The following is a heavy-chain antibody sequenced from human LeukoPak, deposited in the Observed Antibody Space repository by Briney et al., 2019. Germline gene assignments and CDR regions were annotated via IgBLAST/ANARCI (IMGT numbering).Heavy chain of an antibody. V-gene: IGHV4-39*07. CDR1: GGSISSSNYY. D-gene: IGHD2-15*01. J-gene: IGHJ6*03. CDR2: INHSGST. Sequence: SETLSLTCTVYGGSISSSNYYWSWIRQPPGKGLEWIGEINHSGSTNYNPSLKSRVTILVDTSKNQFSLKLSSVTAADTAVYYCARGGSGGSFYYYYYMDVWGKGTTVTISS. CDR3: ARGGSGGSFYYYYYMDV.